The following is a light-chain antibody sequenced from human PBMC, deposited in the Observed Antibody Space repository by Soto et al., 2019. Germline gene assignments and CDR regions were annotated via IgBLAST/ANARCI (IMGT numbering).Light chain of an antibody. J-gene: IGKJ5*01. CDR3: QQRNVWPPIT. CDR1: QSVANNH. V-gene: IGKV3D-20*02. CDR2: AAS. Sequence: EVVLTQSPGTLSLSAGERATLSCRASQSVANNHLAWYQQRPGQAPRLLIYAASTRAAGIPDRFSGSGSGTDFTLTINNLQPEDFAVYYCQQRNVWPPITFGQGTRLEI.